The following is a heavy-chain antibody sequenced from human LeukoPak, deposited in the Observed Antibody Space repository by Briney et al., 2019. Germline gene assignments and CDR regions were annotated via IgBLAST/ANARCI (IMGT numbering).Heavy chain of an antibody. D-gene: IGHD2-15*01. CDR3: AKISRGPYCSGGSCYSYYYYYYMDV. J-gene: IGHJ6*03. Sequence: GGSLRLSCAASGFTFSNYAMSWVRQAPGKGLEWVSTISTSGSNTYYADSVKGRFTISRDNSKNTLYLQMNSLRAEDTAVYYCAKISRGPYCSGGSCYSYYYYYYMDVWGKGTTVTVSS. V-gene: IGHV3-23*01. CDR2: ISTSGSNT. CDR1: GFTFSNYA.